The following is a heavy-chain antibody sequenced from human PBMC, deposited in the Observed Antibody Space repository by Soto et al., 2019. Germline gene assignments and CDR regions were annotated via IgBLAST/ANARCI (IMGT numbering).Heavy chain of an antibody. J-gene: IGHJ4*02. CDR1: GGSFSDNY. V-gene: IGHV4-34*01. Sequence: QVQLQQWGAGLLKPSETLSLTCAVYGGSFSDNYWTWFRQPPGKGLEWIGEISPSGTTKYIPSLKSRVSLSADTSKKQFSLKVTSVTAADTAVYYCVTSLWFGTQPEIWGQGTLVTVSS. CDR3: VTSLWFGTQPEI. D-gene: IGHD3-10*01. CDR2: ISPSGTT.